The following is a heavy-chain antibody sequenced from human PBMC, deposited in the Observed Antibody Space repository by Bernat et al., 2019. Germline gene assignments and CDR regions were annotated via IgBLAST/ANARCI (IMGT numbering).Heavy chain of an antibody. D-gene: IGHD6-19*01. CDR2: IYSDGRT. Sequence: EVQLVESGGGLVKPGGSLRLSCAASGFTFSSYSMNWVRQAPGKGLEWVSIIYSDGRTYYADSVEGRFSISRDNSKNTLYLQMNSLRAEDTAVYYCARDVRVAVAATDYYYGMDVWGQGTTVTVSS. CDR1: GFTFSSYS. V-gene: IGHV3-66*01. CDR3: ARDVRVAVAATDYYYGMDV. J-gene: IGHJ6*02.